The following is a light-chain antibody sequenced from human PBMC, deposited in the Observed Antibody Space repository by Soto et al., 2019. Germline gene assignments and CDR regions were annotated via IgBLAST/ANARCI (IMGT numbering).Light chain of an antibody. CDR1: QSVNRRY. CDR2: GAS. CDR3: QQYGSSPYT. J-gene: IGKJ2*01. Sequence: EIVLTQSPGTLSLSPGERATLSGGASQSVNRRYLAWYQQKVGQAPRLLIYGASSRASGIPDRFSGSGSGTQFTLTINKMESEDFAVYYCQQYGSSPYTLGQGTKVDIK. V-gene: IGKV3-20*01.